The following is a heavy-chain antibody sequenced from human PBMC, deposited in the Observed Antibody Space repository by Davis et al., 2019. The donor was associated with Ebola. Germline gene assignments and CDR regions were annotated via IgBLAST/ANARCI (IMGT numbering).Heavy chain of an antibody. Sequence: GGSLRLSCEASGFVFSSYVMHWVRQAPGKGLEWVAVISYDGSNKYYADSVKGRFTISRDNSRNTLYVQMNSLRIEDTALYYCAKAGYYDLLTGYLPFPFFWGQGTLVTVSS. J-gene: IGHJ4*02. D-gene: IGHD3-9*01. CDR1: GFVFSSYV. V-gene: IGHV3-30*18. CDR2: ISYDGSNK. CDR3: AKAGYYDLLTGYLPFPFF.